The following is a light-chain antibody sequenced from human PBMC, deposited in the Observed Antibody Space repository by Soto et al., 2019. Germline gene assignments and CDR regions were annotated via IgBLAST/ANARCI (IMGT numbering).Light chain of an antibody. V-gene: IGLV3-1*01. CDR2: EDS. CDR3: QAWDSSTHVV. J-gene: IGLJ2*01. Sequence: SYELTQSPSVSVSPGQTASITCSGDKLGDKYACWYQQKPGQSPVLLMYEDSKRPSGIPERFSGSNSGNTATLIISGTQAMDEADYYCQAWDSSTHVVFGGGTKLTVL. CDR1: KLGDKY.